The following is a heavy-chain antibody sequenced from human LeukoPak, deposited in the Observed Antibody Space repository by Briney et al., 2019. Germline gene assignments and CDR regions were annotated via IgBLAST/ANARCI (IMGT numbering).Heavy chain of an antibody. Sequence: ASEKVSYKVSGYTLTEFSMHWVRQAPGKGREWMGGFDHEDGETIYAQKFQGRVTMTEDTSTDTAYMELSGLRSEDTAVYYCATAPPEYSSSSFDYWGQGTLVTVSP. D-gene: IGHD6-6*01. CDR3: ATAPPEYSSSSFDY. CDR2: FDHEDGET. V-gene: IGHV1-24*01. J-gene: IGHJ4*02. CDR1: GYTLTEFS.